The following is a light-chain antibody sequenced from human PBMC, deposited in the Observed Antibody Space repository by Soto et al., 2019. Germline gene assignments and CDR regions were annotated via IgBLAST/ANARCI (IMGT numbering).Light chain of an antibody. V-gene: IGKV3-15*01. Sequence: EIVMTQSPATLSVSPGERATLSCRASQSVSSNLAWYQQKPGQSPRLLIYGASTRATGIPARFSGSGSGTQFTLSISSLQSEDSAVYYCQQYNNWPPAWTFGQGTKVEIE. CDR3: QQYNNWPPAWT. J-gene: IGKJ1*01. CDR1: QSVSSN. CDR2: GAS.